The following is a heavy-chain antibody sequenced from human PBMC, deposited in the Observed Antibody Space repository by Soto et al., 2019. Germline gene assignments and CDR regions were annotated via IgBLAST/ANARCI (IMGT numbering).Heavy chain of an antibody. CDR1: GGTFSNHA. V-gene: IGHV1-69*12. D-gene: IGHD6-13*01. CDR2: IIPIFTPT. Sequence: QVHLVQSGAGVKKPGSSVKVSCKASGGTFSNHAINWVRQAPGQGLEWMGRIIPIFTPTNYAQKFQGRVTITADESTITAYMELSSLKHDDTAVYYCAREVAADGTFREDVFDIWGQGTWVTVSS. CDR3: AREVAADGTFREDVFDI. J-gene: IGHJ3*02.